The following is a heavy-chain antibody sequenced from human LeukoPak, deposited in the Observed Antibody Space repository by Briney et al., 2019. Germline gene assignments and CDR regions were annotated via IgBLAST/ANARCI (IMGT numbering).Heavy chain of an antibody. J-gene: IGHJ3*02. CDR2: IYYSGST. V-gene: IGHV4-61*05. Sequence: SETLSLTCTVSGGSIRSSYYYWGWIRQPPGKGLEWIGYIYYSGSTNYNPSLKSRVTISVDTSKNQFSLKLSSVTAADTAVYYCARGPPPPLRFLEWLSSPRAFDIWGQGIMVTVSS. CDR3: ARGPPPPLRFLEWLSSPRAFDI. CDR1: GGSIRSSYYY. D-gene: IGHD3-3*01.